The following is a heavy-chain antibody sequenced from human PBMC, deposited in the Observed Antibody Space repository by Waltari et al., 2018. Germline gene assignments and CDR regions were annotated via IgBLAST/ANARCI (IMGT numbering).Heavy chain of an antibody. D-gene: IGHD5-12*01. Sequence: EVQLVESGGGLVQPGGSLRLSCAASGFTCSSYEMNWVRQAPGKGLEWVSYISSRGSTIYYADSVKGRFTISRDNAKNSLYLQMHSLRADDTAVYYCARDNNGYDRYFDYWGQGTLVTVSS. CDR2: ISSRGSTI. J-gene: IGHJ4*02. CDR3: ARDNNGYDRYFDY. CDR1: GFTCSSYE. V-gene: IGHV3-48*03.